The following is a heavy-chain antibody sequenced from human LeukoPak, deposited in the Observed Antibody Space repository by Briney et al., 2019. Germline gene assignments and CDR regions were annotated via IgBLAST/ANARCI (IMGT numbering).Heavy chain of an antibody. CDR3: AREGPAPQENKGYCSGGSCRYYYYGMDV. J-gene: IGHJ6*02. CDR2: INPNSGGT. V-gene: IGHV1-2*06. D-gene: IGHD2-15*01. CDR1: GYTFTGYY. Sequence: ASVKVSCKASGYTFTGYYMHWVRQAPGQGLEWMGRINPNSGGTNYAQKFQGRVTMTRDTSISTAYMELSRLRSDDTAVYYCAREGPAPQENKGYCSGGSCRYYYYGMDVWGQGTTVTVSS.